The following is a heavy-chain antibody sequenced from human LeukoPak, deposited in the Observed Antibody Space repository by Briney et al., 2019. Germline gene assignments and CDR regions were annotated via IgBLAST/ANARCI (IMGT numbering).Heavy chain of an antibody. CDR1: GFTFSSYG. Sequence: PGGSLRLSCAASGFTFSSYGMHWVRQAPGKGLEWVAVISYDGSNKYYADSVKGRFTISRDNSKSTLYLQMNSLRVEDTAVYYCARGWPHGNDYWGQGTLVTVSS. D-gene: IGHD4-23*01. V-gene: IGHV3-30*03. CDR2: ISYDGSNK. CDR3: ARGWPHGNDY. J-gene: IGHJ4*02.